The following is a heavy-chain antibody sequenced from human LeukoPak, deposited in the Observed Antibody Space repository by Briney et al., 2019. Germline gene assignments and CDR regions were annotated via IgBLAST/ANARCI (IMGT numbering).Heavy chain of an antibody. V-gene: IGHV1-2*02. D-gene: IGHD6-19*01. CDR2: INPNSGGT. J-gene: IGHJ4*02. CDR1: GYTFTGYY. CDR3: ARGHLWVAVAGTFDY. Sequence: ASVKVSCKASGYTFTGYYMHWVRRAPGQGLEWMGWINPNSGGTNYAQKFQGRVTMTRDTSISTAYMELSSLRSEDTAVYYCARGHLWVAVAGTFDYWGQGTLVTVSS.